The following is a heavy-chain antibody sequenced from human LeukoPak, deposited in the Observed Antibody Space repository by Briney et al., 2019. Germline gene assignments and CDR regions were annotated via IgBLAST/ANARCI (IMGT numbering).Heavy chain of an antibody. CDR3: ARVKSGYSYGYGAFDI. V-gene: IGHV1-69*13. J-gene: IGHJ3*02. CDR1: GGTFSSYA. CDR2: IIPIFGTA. Sequence: SVKVSCKASGGTFSSYAISWVRQAPGQGLEWMGGIIPIFGTANYAQKFQGRVTITADESTSTAYMELSSLRSEDTAVYYCARVKSGYSYGYGAFDIWGQGTMVTVS. D-gene: IGHD5-18*01.